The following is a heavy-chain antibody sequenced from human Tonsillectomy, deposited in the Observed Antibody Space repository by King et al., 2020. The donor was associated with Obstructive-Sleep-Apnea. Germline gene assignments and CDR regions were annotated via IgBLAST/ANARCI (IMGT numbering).Heavy chain of an antibody. J-gene: IGHJ4*02. V-gene: IGHV3-7*03. CDR2: IKHDGSEK. D-gene: IGHD6-19*01. Sequence: VQLVESGGGLVLPGGSLRLSCAASGFTFSSYWMSWVRQAPGKGLEWVANIKHDGSEKYYVDSVKGRFTISRDNAKDSLYLQMDSLRAEDTAVYHCATVKGSGWYREYYFDYWGQGTLATVSS. CDR1: GFTFSSYW. CDR3: ATVKGSGWYREYYFDY.